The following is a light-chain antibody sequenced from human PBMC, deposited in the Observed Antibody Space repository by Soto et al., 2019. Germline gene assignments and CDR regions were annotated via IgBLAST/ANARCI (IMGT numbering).Light chain of an antibody. CDR2: DND. Sequence: QSVLTQPPSVSAAPGQKVTISCSGSSSNIGNNYVSWYQQLPGTAPKLLIYDNDKRPSGIPDRFSGSKSDTSATLGITGLQTGDEADYYCGTWDGSLNTQIFGGGTKVTVL. V-gene: IGLV1-51*01. CDR1: SSNIGNNY. CDR3: GTWDGSLNTQI. J-gene: IGLJ2*01.